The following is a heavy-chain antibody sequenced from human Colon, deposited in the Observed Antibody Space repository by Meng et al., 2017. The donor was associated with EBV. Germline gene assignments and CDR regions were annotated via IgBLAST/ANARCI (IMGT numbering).Heavy chain of an antibody. V-gene: IGHV4-34*01. J-gene: IGHJ4*02. CDR2: INHSGST. CDR1: GGSFSDYY. Sequence: GHLQHGGAGLLKPSGTLSLTCAVYGGSFSDYYWTWIRQPPVTGLEWIGEINHSGSTNYNPSLKSRVTISTDTSKNQFSLKVKSVTAADTAVYFCARLYPPDQWLLTSDTSEYWGQGTLVTVSS. D-gene: IGHD6-19*01. CDR3: ARLYPPDQWLLTSDTSEY.